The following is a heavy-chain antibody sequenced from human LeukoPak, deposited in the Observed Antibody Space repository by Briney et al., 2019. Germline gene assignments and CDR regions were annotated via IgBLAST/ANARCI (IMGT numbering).Heavy chain of an antibody. CDR3: ARDTPPEGPKHYYYGMDV. V-gene: IGHV1-18*01. J-gene: IGHJ6*02. CDR1: GYTFTSYG. Sequence: ASVKVSCKASGYTFTSYGISWVRQAPGQGLEWMGWISAYNGNTNYARKLQGRVTMTTDTSTSTAYMELRSLRSDDTAVYYCARDTPPEGPKHYYYGMDVWGQGTTVTVSS. CDR2: ISAYNGNT.